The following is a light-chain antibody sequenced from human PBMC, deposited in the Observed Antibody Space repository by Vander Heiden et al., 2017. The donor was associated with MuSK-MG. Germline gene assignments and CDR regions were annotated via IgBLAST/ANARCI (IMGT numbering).Light chain of an antibody. CDR1: NIGSYNL. CDR2: EVN. V-gene: IGLV2-23*02. Sequence: QSALTQPASVSGSPGQSITISCTGTNIGSYNLVSWHQQHPGKAPKLLIYEVNKRPSVVSNRFSGSRSGNTASLTISGLQADDPADYSCCAYAGSSTLFGGGTKLTVL. CDR3: CAYAGSSTL. J-gene: IGLJ2*01.